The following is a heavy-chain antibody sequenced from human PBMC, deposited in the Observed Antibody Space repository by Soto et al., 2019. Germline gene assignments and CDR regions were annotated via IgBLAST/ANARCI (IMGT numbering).Heavy chain of an antibody. J-gene: IGHJ4*02. CDR2: ISRRSVI. CDR3: VRDPDALDY. CDR1: GFTFSSYS. Sequence: EVQLVESGGGLAQPGGSLRLSCAASGFTFSSYSMNWVRQAPGTGLEWVAYISRRSVIHYADSVKGRFTISRDNVKNSLYLQMHSLSVEDTAVYYCVRDPDALDYWGQGTLVTVSS. D-gene: IGHD2-8*01. V-gene: IGHV3-48*01.